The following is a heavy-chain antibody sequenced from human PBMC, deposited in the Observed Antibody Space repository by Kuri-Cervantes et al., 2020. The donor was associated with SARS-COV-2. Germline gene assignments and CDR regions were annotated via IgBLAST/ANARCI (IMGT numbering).Heavy chain of an antibody. CDR3: ARGILGDDSIHYGMDV. Sequence: SDTLSLTCTLSGGSISGYYWSWIRQSAGKGLEFIGRVYSSGGTNYNPSLESRVTMSIDTAKSQVSLRLTSVTAADTAVYYCARGILGDDSIHYGMDVWGQGTSVTVSS. CDR2: VYSSGGT. CDR1: GGSISGYY. J-gene: IGHJ6*02. V-gene: IGHV4-4*07. D-gene: IGHD2/OR15-2a*01.